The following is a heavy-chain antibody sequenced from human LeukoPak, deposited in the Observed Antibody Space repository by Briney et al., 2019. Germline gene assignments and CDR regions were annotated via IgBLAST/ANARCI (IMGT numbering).Heavy chain of an antibody. Sequence: ASVKDSCKASGYTFTDYYIHGMRQAPAQGVEWMGGINPKRGVTTYAQKFQGRVTMTRDTSITTAYMELTRLRSDDTTIYYCARERNYGDYGHAFDVWGQGTKVTVSS. CDR3: ARERNYGDYGHAFDV. CDR2: INPKRGVT. J-gene: IGHJ3*01. V-gene: IGHV1-2*02. D-gene: IGHD4-17*01. CDR1: GYTFTDYY.